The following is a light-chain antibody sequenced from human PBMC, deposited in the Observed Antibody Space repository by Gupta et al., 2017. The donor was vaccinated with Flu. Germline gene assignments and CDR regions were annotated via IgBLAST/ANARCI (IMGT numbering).Light chain of an antibody. CDR2: EVS. Sequence: QSALTPPASVSGPPGQSITISCTGTTDDIGGYDYVSWYQQYPGRAPKLIIYEVSNRPSGVSSRFSGSKSGNAASLTLSGLQADDEADYYCSSYSSGSTLVFGGGTKLTVL. CDR3: SSYSSGSTLV. J-gene: IGLJ2*01. CDR1: TDDIGGYDY. V-gene: IGLV2-14*03.